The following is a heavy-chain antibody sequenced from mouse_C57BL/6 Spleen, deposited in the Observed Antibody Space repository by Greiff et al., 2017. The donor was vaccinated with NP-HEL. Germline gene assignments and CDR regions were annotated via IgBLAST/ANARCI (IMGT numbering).Heavy chain of an antibody. V-gene: IGHV1-85*01. CDR2: IYPRDGST. J-gene: IGHJ1*03. CDR3: ANTYNSNSYWYFDV. CDR1: GYTFTSYD. D-gene: IGHD2-5*01. Sequence: QVQLQQSGPELVKPGASVKLSCKASGYTFTSYDINWVKQRPGQGLEWIGWIYPRDGSTKYNEKLKGKATLTVDKSTSTAYLEIHSLTSEDSAVYFCANTYNSNSYWYFDVWGTGTTVTVSS.